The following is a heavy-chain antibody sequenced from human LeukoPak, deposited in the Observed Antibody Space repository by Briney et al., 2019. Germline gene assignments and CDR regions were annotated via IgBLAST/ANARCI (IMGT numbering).Heavy chain of an antibody. CDR2: IYHSGST. J-gene: IGHJ4*02. V-gene: IGHV4-38-2*02. CDR3: ARDTMVRGVT. D-gene: IGHD3-10*01. CDR1: GYSISSGYY. Sequence: PSETLSLTCTVSGYSISSGYYWGWIRQPPGKGLEWIGSIYHSGSTYYNPSLKSRVTISVDTSKNQFSLKLSSVTAADTAVYYCARDTMVRGVTWGQGTLVTVSS.